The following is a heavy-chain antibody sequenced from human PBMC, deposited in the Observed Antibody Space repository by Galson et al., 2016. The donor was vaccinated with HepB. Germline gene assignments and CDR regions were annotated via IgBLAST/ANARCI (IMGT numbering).Heavy chain of an antibody. J-gene: IGHJ4*02. CDR2: IIPIFGTA. CDR3: ASGTPKMYYYDSSDY. D-gene: IGHD3-22*01. CDR1: GGTFSDYA. Sequence: SVKVSCKASGGTFSDYAISWVRQAPGQGLEWMGGIIPIFGTANYAQKFQGRVTITADESTSTAYMELSSLRSEDTAVYYCASGTPKMYYYDSSDYWGQGTLVTVPS. V-gene: IGHV1-69*13.